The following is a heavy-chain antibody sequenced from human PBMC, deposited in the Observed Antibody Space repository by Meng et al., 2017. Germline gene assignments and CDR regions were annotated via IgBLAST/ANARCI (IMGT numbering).Heavy chain of an antibody. D-gene: IGHD3-9*01. J-gene: IGHJ5*02. CDR2: ISGSGGST. CDR1: GFTFSSYA. Sequence: GESLKISCAASGFTFSSYAMSWVRQAPGKGLEWVSAISGSGGSTYYADSVKGRFTISRDNAKNSLYLQMNSLRAEDTAVYYCARENYYDILTGYSPWGQGTLVTVSS. V-gene: IGHV3-23*01. CDR3: ARENYYDILTGYSP.